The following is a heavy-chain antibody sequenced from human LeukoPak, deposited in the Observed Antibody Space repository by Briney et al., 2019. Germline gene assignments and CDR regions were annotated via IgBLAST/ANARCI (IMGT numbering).Heavy chain of an antibody. J-gene: IGHJ4*02. CDR3: ATTPGTKSRYYFDY. Sequence: GGSLRLSCAASGFIFSSYAMNWVRQAPGKGLEWVSSISGSGANTYYADSVKGRFTISRDNSKNTLYLQMNSLRAEDTAVYYCATTPGTKSRYYFDYWGQGTLVTVSS. V-gene: IGHV3-23*01. CDR2: ISGSGANT. CDR1: GFIFSSYA. D-gene: IGHD6-13*01.